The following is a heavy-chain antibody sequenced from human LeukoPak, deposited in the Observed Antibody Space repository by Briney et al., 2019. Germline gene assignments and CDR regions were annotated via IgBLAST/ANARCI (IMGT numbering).Heavy chain of an antibody. Sequence: GESLKISCEGSGYSFASYWIGWVRQMPGKGLEWMGIIYPGVSDTRYSPSFQGQVTTSADKSIATAYLQWSSLKASDTAMYYCARGNHCGSTSCALDYWGQGTLVTVSS. V-gene: IGHV5-51*01. CDR3: ARGNHCGSTSCALDY. J-gene: IGHJ4*02. CDR2: IYPGVSDT. CDR1: GYSFASYW. D-gene: IGHD2-2*01.